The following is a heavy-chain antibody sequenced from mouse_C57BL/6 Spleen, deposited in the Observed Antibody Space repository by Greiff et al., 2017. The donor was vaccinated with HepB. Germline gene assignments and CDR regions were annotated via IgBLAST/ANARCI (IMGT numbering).Heavy chain of an antibody. J-gene: IGHJ4*01. CDR2: IYPRSGNT. CDR3: ARSSYYDNDESPSMDY. CDR1: GYTFTSYG. V-gene: IGHV1-81*01. D-gene: IGHD2-4*01. Sequence: VQLQQSGAELARPGASVKLSCKASGYTFTSYGISWVKQRTGQGLEWIGEIYPRSGNTYYNEKFKGKATLTADKSSSTAYKELRSLTSEDAAFYCCARSSYYDNDESPSMDYGGQGTSVTVAS.